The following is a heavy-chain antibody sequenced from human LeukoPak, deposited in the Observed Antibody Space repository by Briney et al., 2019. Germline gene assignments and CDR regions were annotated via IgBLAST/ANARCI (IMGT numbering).Heavy chain of an antibody. V-gene: IGHV3-23*01. J-gene: IGHJ5*02. CDR3: AKGGSGSDWYRDRFDP. Sequence: GGSLRLSCTASGFTFSSYAMSWVRQARKGLEWVSGLSGSGGSTYYADSVKGRFTISRDTSKNTLYLQMNSLKDEDTAIYYCAKGGSGSDWYRDRFDPWGQGTLVTVSS. CDR2: LSGSGGST. D-gene: IGHD6-19*01. CDR1: GFTFSSYA.